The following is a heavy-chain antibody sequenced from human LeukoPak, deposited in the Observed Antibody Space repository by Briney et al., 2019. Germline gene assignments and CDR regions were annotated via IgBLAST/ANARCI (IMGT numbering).Heavy chain of an antibody. CDR2: ISGSGGGT. J-gene: IGHJ6*02. CDR1: GFTFSSYA. D-gene: IGHD1-26*01. Sequence: GGSLRLSCAASGFTFSSYAMSWVRQAPGKGLEWVSAISGSGGGTYYADSVKGRFTIFRDNSKNTLYLQMNSLRAEDTAVYSCAKDKGWGYSAFDYYGMAVWGQGTTVTVSS. CDR3: AKDKGWGYSAFDYYGMAV. V-gene: IGHV3-23*01.